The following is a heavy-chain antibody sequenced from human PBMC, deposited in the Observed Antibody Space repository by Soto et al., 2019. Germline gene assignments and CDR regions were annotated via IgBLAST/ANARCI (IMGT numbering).Heavy chain of an antibody. J-gene: IGHJ3*02. D-gene: IGHD6-13*01. CDR3: ARDRGIAAAYDAFDI. Sequence: VQLVESGGGLVQPGGSLRLSCAASGFTFSSYWMSWVRQAPGKGLEWVANIKQDGSEKYYVDSVKGRFTISRDNAKNSLYLQMNSLRAEDTAVYYCARDRGIAAAYDAFDIWGQGTMVTVSS. CDR1: GFTFSSYW. CDR2: IKQDGSEK. V-gene: IGHV3-7*03.